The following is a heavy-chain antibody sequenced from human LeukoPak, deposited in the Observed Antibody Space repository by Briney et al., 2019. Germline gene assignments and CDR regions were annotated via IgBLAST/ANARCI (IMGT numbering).Heavy chain of an antibody. V-gene: IGHV4-30-4*08. D-gene: IGHD3-3*01. CDR1: GGSISSGDYY. CDR2: IYYSGST. CDR3: AGGYDFWSGYRDY. J-gene: IGHJ4*02. Sequence: NPSQTLSLTXTVSGGSISSGDYYWSWISQPPGKGLEWIGYIYYSGSTYYNPSLKSRVTISVDTSKNQFSLKLSSVTAADTAVYYCAGGYDFWSGYRDYWGQGTLVTVSS.